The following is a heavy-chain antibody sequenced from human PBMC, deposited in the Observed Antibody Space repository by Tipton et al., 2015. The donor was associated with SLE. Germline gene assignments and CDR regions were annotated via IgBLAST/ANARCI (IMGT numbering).Heavy chain of an antibody. V-gene: IGHV3-48*03. J-gene: IGHJ5*02. CDR3: ARGRAYYDFGSRNP. Sequence: GSLRLSCAASGFTFSSYEMSWVRQAPGKGLEWVSIISSSGSSTQYADSVKGRFTISRDNAKNSLYLQMNSLRAEDTAVYYCARGRAYYDFGSRNPWGQGTLVTVSS. D-gene: IGHD3-3*01. CDR1: GFTFSSYE. CDR2: ISSSGSST.